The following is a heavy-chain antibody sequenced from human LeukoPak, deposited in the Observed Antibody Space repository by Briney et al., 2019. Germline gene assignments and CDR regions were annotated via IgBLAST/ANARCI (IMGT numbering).Heavy chain of an antibody. J-gene: IGHJ4*02. D-gene: IGHD3-22*01. V-gene: IGHV1-2*02. CDR3: ARAYDNNDYFDY. Sequence: GASVTVSCKASGYTFTGYYMHWVRQAPGQGLEWMGWINPNNGGTSYAQKFQGRVTMTRDTSISTAYMELTRLRFDDTAVYYCARAYDNNDYFDYWGQGTLVTVSS. CDR1: GYTFTGYY. CDR2: INPNNGGT.